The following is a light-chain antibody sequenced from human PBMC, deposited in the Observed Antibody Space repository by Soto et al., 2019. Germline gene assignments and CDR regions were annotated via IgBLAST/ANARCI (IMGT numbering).Light chain of an antibody. CDR1: SSNIGAGYD. CDR3: QSYDSSRSGWV. Sequence: QSVLTQPPSVSGAPGQRVTISCTGSSSNIGAGYDVHWYQQLPGTAPKLLIYGNSNRPSGVPDRFSGSKSGTSASLAITGLQDDDEAADYCQSYDSSRSGWVFGGGTKLTVL. CDR2: GNS. V-gene: IGLV1-40*01. J-gene: IGLJ3*02.